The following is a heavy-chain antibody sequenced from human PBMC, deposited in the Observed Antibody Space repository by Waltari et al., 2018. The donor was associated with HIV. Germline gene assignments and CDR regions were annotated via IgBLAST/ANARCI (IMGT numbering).Heavy chain of an antibody. CDR2: IIPIFSTA. CDR3: ARRRVVISSLDYYYYGMDV. V-gene: IGHV1-69*01. CDR1: GGTFSSYA. J-gene: IGHJ6*02. Sequence: QVQLVQSGAEVKKPGSSVKVPCKASGGTFSSYAIRWVRQAPGQGLEWMGGIIPIFSTANYAQKFQGRVTITADESTSTAYMELSSLRSEDTAVYYCARRRVVISSLDYYYYGMDVWGQGTTVTVSS. D-gene: IGHD3-3*01.